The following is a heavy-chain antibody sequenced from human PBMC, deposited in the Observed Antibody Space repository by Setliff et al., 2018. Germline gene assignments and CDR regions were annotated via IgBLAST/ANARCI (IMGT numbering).Heavy chain of an antibody. J-gene: IGHJ6*03. CDR3: ARAEYTSSSLYYYMDV. Sequence: ASVKVSCKAFRYTFNDYYIRWARQTPGQGLEWMGRINPSSGGTDDAQNFLGRVTMTRDTAISTAYMELSRLTSDDTAVYYCARAEYTSSSLYYYMDVWGKGTTVTVSS. CDR2: INPSSGGT. D-gene: IGHD6-6*01. CDR1: RYTFNDYY. V-gene: IGHV1-2*06.